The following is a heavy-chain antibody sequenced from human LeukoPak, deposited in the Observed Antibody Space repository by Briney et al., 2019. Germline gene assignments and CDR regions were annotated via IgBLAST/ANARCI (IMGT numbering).Heavy chain of an antibody. J-gene: IGHJ4*02. CDR1: GFTFSDYA. V-gene: IGHV3-23*01. Sequence: GGSLRLSCAASGFTFSDYAMSWVRQAPGKGLEWVSGISGGAGRTDYADSVKGRFTMSRDNSRSTLYMQMNSLRDEDTAVYYCAAAGDGYNAVDYWGQGTLVTVSS. CDR2: ISGGAGRT. D-gene: IGHD5-24*01. CDR3: AAAGDGYNAVDY.